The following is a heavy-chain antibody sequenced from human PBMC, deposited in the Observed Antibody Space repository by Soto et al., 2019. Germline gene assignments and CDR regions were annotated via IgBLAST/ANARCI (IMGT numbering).Heavy chain of an antibody. J-gene: IGHJ4*02. Sequence: GGSLRLSCEASVFTFSNDWMNWVRQAPGKGLEWVGRIKSKTDGGTTDYAAPVKGRFTISRDDSKNTLYLQMNSLKTEDTAVYYCTTAPLINRPPEVVPAAIDDYAAFDYWGQGTLVTVSS. CDR3: TTAPLINRPPEVVPAAIDDYAAFDY. CDR1: VFTFSNDW. V-gene: IGHV3-15*07. D-gene: IGHD2-2*02. CDR2: IKSKTDGGTT.